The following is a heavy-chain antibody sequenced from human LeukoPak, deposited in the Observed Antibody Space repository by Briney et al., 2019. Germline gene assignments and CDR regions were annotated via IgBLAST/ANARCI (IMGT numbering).Heavy chain of an antibody. D-gene: IGHD4-23*01. CDR1: VGSISSYY. CDR2: IYTSGCT. CDR3: ASFGGNLDY. V-gene: IGHV4-4*09. Sequence: PSQTLSLTRTVSVGSISSYYWSWIRQPPGKGLEGIGYIYTSGCTNYNPSLKSRVTLSVYTSKTQYSLKRTSVTAADTAVYSCASFGGNLDYWGQGTLVTVSS. J-gene: IGHJ4*02.